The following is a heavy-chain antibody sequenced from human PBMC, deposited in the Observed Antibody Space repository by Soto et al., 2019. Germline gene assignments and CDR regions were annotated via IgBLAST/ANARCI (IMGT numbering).Heavy chain of an antibody. D-gene: IGHD2-8*01. CDR3: AKDRGGVLAPSYFDN. CDR2: ISGSGGST. CDR1: GFTFTDYA. V-gene: IGHV3-23*01. J-gene: IGHJ4*02. Sequence: EVQLLESGGGFVQPGGSLRLSCAAAGFTFTDYAMTWGRQAPGKGLDWVSSISGSGGSTYYTDSVKGRFTISRDNSKNTLYLHMHSLRAEDTAVYYCAKDRGGVLAPSYFDNWGQGTLGTVSS.